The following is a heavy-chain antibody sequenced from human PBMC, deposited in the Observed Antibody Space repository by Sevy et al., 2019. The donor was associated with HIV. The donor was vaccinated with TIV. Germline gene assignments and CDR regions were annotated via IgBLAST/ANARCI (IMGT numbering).Heavy chain of an antibody. J-gene: IGHJ6*03. Sequence: GGSLRLSCAVSGFSFDSYGMTWVRQAPGKGLEWVSGISGSGTRTYYADSVKGRFSISRDNSKNRLYLQMNSLRSEDTAIDYCVKGGGGHYDPDEIGYYFYYYNMDVWGKGTTVTVSS. D-gene: IGHD3-22*01. V-gene: IGHV3-23*01. CDR1: GFSFDSYG. CDR2: ISGSGTRT. CDR3: VKGGGGHYDPDEIGYYFYYYNMDV.